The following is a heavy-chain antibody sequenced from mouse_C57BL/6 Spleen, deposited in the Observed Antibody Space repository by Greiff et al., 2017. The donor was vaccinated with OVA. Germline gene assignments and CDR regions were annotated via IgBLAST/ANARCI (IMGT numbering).Heavy chain of an antibody. CDR2: IDPSDSET. CDR3: ARQGGDYFDY. Sequence: VQLKQPGAELVRPGSSVKLSCKASGYTFTSYWMHWVKQRPIQGLEWIGNIDPSDSETHYNQKFKDKATLTVDKSSSTAYMQLSSLTSEDSAVYYCARQGGDYFDYWGQGTTLTVSS. CDR1: GYTFTSYW. J-gene: IGHJ2*01. D-gene: IGHD1-1*02. V-gene: IGHV1-52*01.